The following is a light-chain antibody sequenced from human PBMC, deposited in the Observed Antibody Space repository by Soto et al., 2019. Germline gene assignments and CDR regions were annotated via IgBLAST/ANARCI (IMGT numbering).Light chain of an antibody. CDR1: QSVRSN. J-gene: IGKJ1*01. V-gene: IGKV3D-15*01. CDR2: AAS. Sequence: EIVLTQSPGTLSLSPGERATLSCRASQSVRSNFLAWYQQKPGQAPRLLIYAASTRATGIPARFIGNGSGTEFTLTISSLQSEDFAVYYCQQYNNWWTFGQGTKVDIK. CDR3: QQYNNWWT.